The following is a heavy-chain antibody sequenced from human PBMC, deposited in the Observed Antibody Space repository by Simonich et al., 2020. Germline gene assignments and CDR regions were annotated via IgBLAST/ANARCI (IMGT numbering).Heavy chain of an antibody. CDR1: GGSFSGYY. J-gene: IGHJ3*02. CDR2: NNHSGSP. D-gene: IGHD3-16*01. V-gene: IGHV4-34*01. CDR3: ARPLGIVWAFDI. Sequence: QVQLQQWGAGLLKPSETLSLTCAVYGGSFSGYYWSRIRQPPGKGLEGIGENNHSGSPNYNPSLKSRVTISVDTSKNQFSLKLSSVTAADTAVYYCARPLGIVWAFDIWGQGTMVTVSS.